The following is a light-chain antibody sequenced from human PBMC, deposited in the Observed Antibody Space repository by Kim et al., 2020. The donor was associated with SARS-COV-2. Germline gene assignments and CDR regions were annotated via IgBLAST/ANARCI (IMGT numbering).Light chain of an antibody. CDR2: GKN. V-gene: IGLV3-19*01. Sequence: ALGQTVRITCQGDSLRSYYASWYQQKPGQAPVLVIYGKNNRPSGIPDRFSGSSSGNTASLTITGAQAEDEADYYCNSRDSSGNHLVFGGGTQLIV. CDR1: SLRSYY. CDR3: NSRDSSGNHLV. J-gene: IGLJ2*01.